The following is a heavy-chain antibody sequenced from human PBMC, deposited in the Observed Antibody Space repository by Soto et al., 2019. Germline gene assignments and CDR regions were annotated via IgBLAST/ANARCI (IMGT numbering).Heavy chain of an antibody. CDR2: VTQSGTT. CDR1: GDPLSGYY. CDR3: PRGRLPPSLFDI. V-gene: IGHV4-34*02. Sequence: QVHLQQWGTGLVKPSETLSLTCAVLGDPLSGYYCTWIRQTPVKGPEWIGEVTQSGTTNYNPSLQSLVTISVDTSSTQFSLELTSLTDADTGVYYCPRGRLPPSLFDIWGQGTQVTVSS. J-gene: IGHJ4*02.